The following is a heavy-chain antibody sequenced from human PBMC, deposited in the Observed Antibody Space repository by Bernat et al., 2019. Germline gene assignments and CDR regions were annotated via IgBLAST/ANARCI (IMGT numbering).Heavy chain of an antibody. D-gene: IGHD4-17*01. CDR2: INSDGSST. V-gene: IGHV3-74*01. Sequence: EVQLLESGGGLVQPGGSLRLSCAASGFTFSSSWMPWSRQPPGKGLVWVSRINSDGSSTSYADSVKGRFTISRDNAKNTLYLQMNSLRAEDTAVYYCARTYYGDDFQYWGQGTLVTVSS. J-gene: IGHJ1*01. CDR3: ARTYYGDDFQY. CDR1: GFTFSSSW.